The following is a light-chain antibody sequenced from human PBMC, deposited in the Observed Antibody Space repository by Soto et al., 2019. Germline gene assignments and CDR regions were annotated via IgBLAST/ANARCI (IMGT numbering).Light chain of an antibody. CDR3: QQSYSTPFT. J-gene: IGKJ5*01. CDR1: QSISTY. Sequence: DIQMTQSPSSLSTSVGDRLSITCRASQSISTYLNWYQQKPGKAPKLLIYAASSLQSGVPSRFSGSGSGTDFTLTINSLQPEDFATYYCQQSYSTPFTFGQGTRLEIK. CDR2: AAS. V-gene: IGKV1-39*01.